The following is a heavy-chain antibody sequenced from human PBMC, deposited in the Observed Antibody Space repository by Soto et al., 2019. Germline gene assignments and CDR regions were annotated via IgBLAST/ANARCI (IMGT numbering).Heavy chain of an antibody. V-gene: IGHV4-59*01. Sequence: SETLSLTCTVSGGSISSYYWSWIRQPPGKGLEWIGYIYYSGSTNYNPSLKSRVTISVDTSKNQFSLKLSSVTAADTAVYYCARGQWLFAFDIWGQGTMVTVSS. CDR2: IYYSGST. D-gene: IGHD6-19*01. CDR1: GGSISSYY. J-gene: IGHJ3*02. CDR3: ARGQWLFAFDI.